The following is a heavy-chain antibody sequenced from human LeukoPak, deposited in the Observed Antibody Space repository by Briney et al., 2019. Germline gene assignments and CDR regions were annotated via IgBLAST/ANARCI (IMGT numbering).Heavy chain of an antibody. V-gene: IGHV3-23*01. J-gene: IGHJ5*02. D-gene: IGHD2-21*02. CDR1: GFTFSSYA. Sequence: HPGGSLRLSCAAAGFTFSSYAMNWVRQAPGKGLEWVSAISASGGSTYYADSVKGRFTISRDNSKNTLYLQMNSQRAEDTAVYYCAKGRLGVTNWFDPWGQGTLVTVSS. CDR3: AKGRLGVTNWFDP. CDR2: ISASGGST.